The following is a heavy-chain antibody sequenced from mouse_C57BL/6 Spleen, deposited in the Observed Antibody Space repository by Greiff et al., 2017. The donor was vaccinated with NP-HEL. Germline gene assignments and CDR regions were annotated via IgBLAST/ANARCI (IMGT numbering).Heavy chain of an antibody. CDR3: TRDPPGSYGAMDY. CDR1: GFTFRSYA. D-gene: IGHD1-1*02. J-gene: IGHJ4*01. V-gene: IGHV5-9-1*02. CDR2: ISSGGDYI. Sequence: EVQLVESGEGLVKPGGSLKLSCAASGFTFRSYAMSWVRQPPEKRLEWVAYISSGGDYIYHASPVQGPFTISRDNARNSLYLQMGSLKSDDTAMNYCTRDPPGSYGAMDYWGQGTSVTVSS.